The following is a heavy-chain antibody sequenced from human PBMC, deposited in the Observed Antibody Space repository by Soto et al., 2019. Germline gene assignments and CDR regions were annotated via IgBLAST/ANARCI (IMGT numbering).Heavy chain of an antibody. J-gene: IGHJ5*02. D-gene: IGHD2-15*01. V-gene: IGHV3-30*18. CDR3: AKDFKRVAAPPGFDP. CDR1: GFTFSSYG. Sequence: LRLSCAASGFTFSSYGMHWVRQAPGKGLEWVAVISYDGSNKYYADSVKGRFTISRDNSKNTLYLQMNSLRAEDTAVYYCAKDFKRVAAPPGFDPWGQGTLVTVS. CDR2: ISYDGSNK.